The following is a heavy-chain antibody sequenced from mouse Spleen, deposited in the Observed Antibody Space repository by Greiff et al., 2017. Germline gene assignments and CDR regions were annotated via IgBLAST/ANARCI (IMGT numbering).Heavy chain of an antibody. CDR2: ISYDGSN. J-gene: IGHJ4*01. CDR1: GYSITSGYY. D-gene: IGHD2-3*01. Sequence: ESGPGLVKPSQSLSLTCSVTGYSITSGYYWNWIRQFPGNKLEWMGYISYDGSNNYNPSLKNRISITRDTSKNQFFLKLNSVTTEDTATYYCARADGPYYAMDYWGQGTSVTVSS. CDR3: ARADGPYYAMDY. V-gene: IGHV3-6*02.